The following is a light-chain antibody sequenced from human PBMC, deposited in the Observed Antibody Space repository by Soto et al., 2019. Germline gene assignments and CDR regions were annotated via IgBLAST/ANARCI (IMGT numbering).Light chain of an antibody. J-gene: IGKJ1*01. Sequence: DIVMTQSPDSLAVSLGERATINCKSSQSVLYSSNNKNYLAWYQQKPGQPPKLLFYWASTRESGVPDRSSGSGCGTDFALTINGLQAEDVAVYYCQQYYSTPPTFGQGTKVEIK. CDR2: WAS. CDR1: QSVLYSSNNKNY. V-gene: IGKV4-1*01. CDR3: QQYYSTPPT.